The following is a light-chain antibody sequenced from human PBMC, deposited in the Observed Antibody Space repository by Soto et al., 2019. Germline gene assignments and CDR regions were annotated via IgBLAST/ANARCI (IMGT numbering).Light chain of an antibody. CDR1: HSVGSN. Sequence: EIVMTQSPATLSVSPGERATLSCRASHSVGSNLAWYQQRPGQAPRPLIYGASTRATGIPARFGGSGSGTEFTLTISSLQSEDFAVYYCQQYNDWPPWTFGQGTKVEIK. CDR3: QQYNDWPPWT. CDR2: GAS. V-gene: IGKV3-15*01. J-gene: IGKJ1*01.